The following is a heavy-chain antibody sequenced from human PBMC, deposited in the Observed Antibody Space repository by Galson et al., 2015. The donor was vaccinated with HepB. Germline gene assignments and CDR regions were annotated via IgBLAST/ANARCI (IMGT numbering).Heavy chain of an antibody. D-gene: IGHD3-16*01. J-gene: IGHJ3*02. CDR2: ISGSGGST. V-gene: IGHV3-23*01. Sequence: SLRLSCAASGFTFSSYAMSWVRQAPGKGLEWVSAISGSGGSTYYADSVKGRFTISRDNSKNTLYLQMNSLRAEDTAVYYCAKPTHYDYIWGSHAFAFDIWGQGTMVTVSS. CDR1: GFTFSSYA. CDR3: AKPTHYDYIWGSHAFAFDI.